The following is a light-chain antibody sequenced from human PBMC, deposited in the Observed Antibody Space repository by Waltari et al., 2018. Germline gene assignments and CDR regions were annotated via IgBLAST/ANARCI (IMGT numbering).Light chain of an antibody. CDR1: QSLMHSNGYNY. CDR3: MQALQTPT. Sequence: DIVMTQSPLSLPVTTGEPASISCRYSQSLMHSNGYNYLDWYLQKPGQSPQLLIYFGSNRASGVPDRFSGSGSGTDFTLQISRVEAEDVGVYYCMQALQTPTFGGGTKVEIK. J-gene: IGKJ4*01. CDR2: FGS. V-gene: IGKV2-28*01.